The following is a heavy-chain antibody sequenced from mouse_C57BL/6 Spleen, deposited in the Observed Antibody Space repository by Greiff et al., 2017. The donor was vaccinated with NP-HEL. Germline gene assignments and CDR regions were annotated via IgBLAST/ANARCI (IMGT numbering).Heavy chain of an antibody. CDR1: GYTFTSYW. D-gene: IGHD2-3*01. CDR3: ARRTSDEGYWDY. V-gene: IGHV1-69*01. Sequence: QVQLQQPGAELVMPGASVTLSCKASGYTFTSYWMHWVKQRPGQGLEWIGEIDPSDSYTNYNPKFKGKSTLTVDKSSSTAYMQHISLTSEESAVYYCARRTSDEGYWDYWGQGTTLTVSS. J-gene: IGHJ2*01. CDR2: IDPSDSYT.